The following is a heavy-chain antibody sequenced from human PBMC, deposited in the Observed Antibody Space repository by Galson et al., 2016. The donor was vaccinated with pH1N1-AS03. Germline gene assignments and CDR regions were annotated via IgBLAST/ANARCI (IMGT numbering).Heavy chain of an antibody. CDR1: GYIFTGFY. V-gene: IGHV1-2*04. CDR2: INTDSGVT. D-gene: IGHD2/OR15-2a*01. CDR3: ARDPRGSCNSATCPTTYYFGMDV. Sequence: SVKVSCKASGYIFTGFYVHWVRQAPGQGLEWMGWINTDSGVTNYAQKFEAWVTMTRDTSVNTAYMELYGLKSDDTAVYYCARDPRGSCNSATCPTTYYFGMDVWGQGTTVIVSS. J-gene: IGHJ6*02.